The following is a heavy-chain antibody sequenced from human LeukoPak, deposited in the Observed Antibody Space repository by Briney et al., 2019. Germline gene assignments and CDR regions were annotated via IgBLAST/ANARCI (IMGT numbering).Heavy chain of an antibody. CDR3: ARDDSSVAAAGTGDY. CDR1: GYTLTELS. D-gene: IGHD6-13*01. J-gene: IGHJ4*02. Sequence: ASVKVSCKVSGYTLTELSMHWVRQAPGKGLEWMGGFDPEDGETIYAQKFQDRVTMTEDTSTDTAYMELSSLRSEDTAVYYCARDDSSVAAAGTGDYWGQGTLVTVSS. V-gene: IGHV1-24*01. CDR2: FDPEDGET.